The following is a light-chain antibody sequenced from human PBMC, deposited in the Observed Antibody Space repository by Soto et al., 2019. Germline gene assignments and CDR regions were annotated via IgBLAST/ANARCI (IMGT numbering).Light chain of an antibody. CDR1: QGIRSC. Sequence: DIQMTQSPSSVSASVGDRVTITCRASQGIRSCLAWYQQRPGKAPKLLISAASSLQSAVPSRFIGSGSGADFTLTISSLQPDDFATYYCQQSDTFPATFGGGTKVEIK. V-gene: IGKV1D-12*01. J-gene: IGKJ4*01. CDR3: QQSDTFPAT. CDR2: AAS.